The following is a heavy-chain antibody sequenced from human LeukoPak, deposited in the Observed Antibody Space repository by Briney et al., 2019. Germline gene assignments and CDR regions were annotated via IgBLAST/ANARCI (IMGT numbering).Heavy chain of an antibody. Sequence: GGSLRLSCAASGFTFSSHALHWVRQAPGKGLEWVSGISGSGDSTYYADSVKGRFTISRDNSKNTLYLQMNSLRAEDTAVYYCARRSGIAVAGAFDYWGQGTLVTVSS. CDR3: ARRSGIAVAGAFDY. D-gene: IGHD6-19*01. CDR2: ISGSGDST. CDR1: GFTFSSHA. V-gene: IGHV3-23*01. J-gene: IGHJ4*02.